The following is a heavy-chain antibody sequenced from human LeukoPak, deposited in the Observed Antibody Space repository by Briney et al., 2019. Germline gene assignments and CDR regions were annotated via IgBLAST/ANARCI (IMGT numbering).Heavy chain of an antibody. J-gene: IGHJ4*02. Sequence: PSETLSLTCGVFGGSISSENWWNWVRQPPGKGLEWIGETYHAGHINYNPSLKSRVTISVDTSKNQFSLKLSSVTAADTAVYYCALLGLYYDSSGYYYENDYWGQGTLVTVSS. V-gene: IGHV4-4*02. CDR2: TYHAGHI. CDR3: ALLGLYYDSSGYYYENDY. D-gene: IGHD3-22*01. CDR1: GGSISSENW.